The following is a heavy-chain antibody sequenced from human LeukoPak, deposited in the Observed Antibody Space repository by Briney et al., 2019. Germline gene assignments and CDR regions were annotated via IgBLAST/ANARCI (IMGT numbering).Heavy chain of an antibody. D-gene: IGHD4-11*01. CDR1: GGSISSYY. V-gene: IGHV4-4*07. CDR2: IYTSGST. CDR3: ASARSEYSNLGY. Sequence: TPSETLPLTCTVSGGSISSYYWSWIRRPAGKGLEWIGRIYTSGSTNYNPSLKSRVTMSVDTSKNQFSLKLSSVTAADTAVYYCASARSEYSNLGYWGQGTLVTVSS. J-gene: IGHJ4*02.